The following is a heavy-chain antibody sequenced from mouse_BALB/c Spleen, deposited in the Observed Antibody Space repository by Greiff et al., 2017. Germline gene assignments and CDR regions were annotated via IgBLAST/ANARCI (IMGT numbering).Heavy chain of an antibody. Sequence: EVQLVESGGGLVKPGGSLKLSCAASGFAFSSYDMSWVRQTPEKRLEWVAYISSGGGSTYYPDTVKGRFTISRDNAKNTLYLQMSSLKSEDTAMYYCARHDYDYWGQGTTRTVSS. CDR3: ARHDYDY. CDR1: GFAFSSYD. V-gene: IGHV5-12-1*01. D-gene: IGHD2-4*01. CDR2: ISSGGGST. J-gene: IGHJ2*01.